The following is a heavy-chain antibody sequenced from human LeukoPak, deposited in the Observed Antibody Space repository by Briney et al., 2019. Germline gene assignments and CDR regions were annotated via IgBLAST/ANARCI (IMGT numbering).Heavy chain of an antibody. V-gene: IGHV4-59*01. CDR3: ARVSYYDFWSGFYYYYYMDV. J-gene: IGHJ6*03. CDR2: IYYSGST. D-gene: IGHD3-3*01. Sequence: SETLSLTCTVSGGSISSYYWSWIRQPPGKGLEWIGYIYYSGSTNYNPSLKSRVTISVDTSKNQFSLKLSSVTAADTAVYYCARVSYYDFWSGFYYYYYMDVWGKGTTVTVSS. CDR1: GGSISSYY.